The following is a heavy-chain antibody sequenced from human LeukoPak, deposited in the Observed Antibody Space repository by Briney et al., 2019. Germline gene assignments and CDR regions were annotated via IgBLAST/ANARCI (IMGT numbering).Heavy chain of an antibody. D-gene: IGHD3-3*01. CDR1: GGSISNYY. V-gene: IGHV4-59*01. J-gene: IGHJ3*02. CDR2: IHSSGST. Sequence: PSETLSLTCTVSGGSISNYYWSWIRQPPGKGLEWIGYIHSSGSTNYNPSLKSRVTISVDTSKNQFSLKLSSVTAANTAVYYCARECRRYYDFWSSGGNAFDIWGQGTMVTVSS. CDR3: ARECRRYYDFWSSGGNAFDI.